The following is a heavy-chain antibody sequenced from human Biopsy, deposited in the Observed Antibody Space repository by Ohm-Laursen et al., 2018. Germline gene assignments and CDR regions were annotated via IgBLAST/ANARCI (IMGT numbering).Heavy chain of an antibody. J-gene: IGHJ3*02. D-gene: IGHD3-22*01. CDR3: GRREVVITHDAFDT. Sequence: SDTLSLTCNVSGGDINNYYWSWIRQPPGKGLEWIGDVYYSGSTNRNPSLKSRVTILVDTSKNQFSLKLNSVTAADTAVYYCGRREVVITHDAFDTWGQGTMVTVSS. V-gene: IGHV4-59*08. CDR2: VYYSGST. CDR1: GGDINNYY.